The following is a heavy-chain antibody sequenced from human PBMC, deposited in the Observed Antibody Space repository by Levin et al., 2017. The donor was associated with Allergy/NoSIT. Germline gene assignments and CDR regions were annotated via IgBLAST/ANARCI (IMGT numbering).Heavy chain of an antibody. D-gene: IGHD2-15*01. J-gene: IGHJ6*02. CDR3: ARDSGYCSGGSCYFSYYYYYGMDV. CDR2: IYYSGST. V-gene: IGHV4-39*07. CDR1: GGSISSSSYY. Sequence: PSETLSLTCTVSGGSISSSSYYWGWIRQPPGKGLEWIGSIYYSGSTYYNPSLKSRVTISVDTSKNQFSLKLSSVTAADTAVYYCARDSGYCSGGSCYFSYYYYYGMDVWGQGTTVTVSS.